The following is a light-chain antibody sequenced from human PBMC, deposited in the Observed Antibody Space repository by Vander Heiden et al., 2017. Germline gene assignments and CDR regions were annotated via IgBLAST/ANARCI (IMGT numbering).Light chain of an antibody. CDR3: QQSDSTPLT. V-gene: IGKV1-39*01. J-gene: IGKJ4*01. CDR2: VAS. CDR1: QNINNH. Sequence: DIQMTQSPSSLSAFVGDRVTITCPASQNINNHLNWYQQKPGQAPKLLIFVASNLQSGVPSRFSGSGSGTDFTLTISGLQPEDSATYYCQQSDSTPLTFGGGTKVEIK.